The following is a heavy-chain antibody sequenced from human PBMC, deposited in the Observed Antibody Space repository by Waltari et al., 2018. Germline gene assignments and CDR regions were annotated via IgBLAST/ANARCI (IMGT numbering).Heavy chain of an antibody. J-gene: IGHJ4*02. V-gene: IGHV4-39*07. Sequence: QLQLQESGPGLVKPSETLSLTCTVSGGSISSSSYYWGWIRKPPGKGLEWIGSIYYSGSTYYNPSLKSRVTISVDTSKNQFSLKLSSVTAADTAVYYCARGVLRYFDWLLPDSFDYWGQGTLVTVSS. D-gene: IGHD3-9*01. CDR1: GGSISSSSYY. CDR3: ARGVLRYFDWLLPDSFDY. CDR2: IYYSGST.